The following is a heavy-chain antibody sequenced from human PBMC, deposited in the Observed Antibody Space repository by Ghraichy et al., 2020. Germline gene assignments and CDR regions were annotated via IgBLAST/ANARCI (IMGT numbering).Heavy chain of an antibody. CDR2: IKQDGSEK. Sequence: GESLNISCAASGFTFSRYWMSWVRQAPGKGLEWVANIKQDGSEKYYLDSVKGRFTISRDNAKNSMYMHMNSLRAEDTALYYCGRVLGAHDFVEYWGQGTLVTVSS. J-gene: IGHJ4*02. CDR3: GRVLGAHDFVEY. D-gene: IGHD3-3*01. V-gene: IGHV3-7*01. CDR1: GFTFSRYW.